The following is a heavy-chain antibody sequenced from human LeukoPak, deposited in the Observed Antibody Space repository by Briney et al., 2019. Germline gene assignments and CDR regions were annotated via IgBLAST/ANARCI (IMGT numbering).Heavy chain of an antibody. CDR1: GFTFSSYE. CDR3: ARTSGYCISTSCYNWFDP. V-gene: IGHV3-48*03. J-gene: IGHJ5*02. Sequence: PGGSLRLSCAASGFTFSSYEMNWVRQAPGEGLEWVSYISSSGNTIYYADPVKGRFTISRDNAKNSLYLQMNSLRAEDTAVYYCARTSGYCISTSCYNWFDPWGQGTLVTVSS. D-gene: IGHD2-2*03. CDR2: ISSSGNTI.